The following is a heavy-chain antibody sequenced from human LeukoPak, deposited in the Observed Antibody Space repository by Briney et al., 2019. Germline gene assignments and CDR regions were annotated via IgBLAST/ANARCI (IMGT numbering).Heavy chain of an antibody. CDR3: VRDVDHYMDV. J-gene: IGHJ6*03. CDR1: EFTFSNYW. CDR2: IKKDGSKT. V-gene: IGHV3-7*01. Sequence: GGSLRLSCAASEFTFSNYWTCWVRQAPGRGLEWVANIKKDGSKTYYVDSVKGRFTISRDNTRNALFLQMNNLRAEDTAVYYCVRDVDHYMDVWGEGTTVTVSS.